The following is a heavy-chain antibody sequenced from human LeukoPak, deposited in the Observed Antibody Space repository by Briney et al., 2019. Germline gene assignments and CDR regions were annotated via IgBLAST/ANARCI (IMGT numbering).Heavy chain of an antibody. V-gene: IGHV3-23*01. J-gene: IGHJ6*03. CDR1: GFTFSSYA. Sequence: GGSLRLSCAASGFTFSSYAMSWVRQTPGKGLEWVSTISGTGGSTYYADSVKGRFTISRDNSKNTLYLQMNGLRAEDTAVYYCAKAAAYYYDSSGYSYYYYMDVWGKGTTVTVSS. D-gene: IGHD3-22*01. CDR2: ISGTGGST. CDR3: AKAAAYYYDSSGYSYYYYMDV.